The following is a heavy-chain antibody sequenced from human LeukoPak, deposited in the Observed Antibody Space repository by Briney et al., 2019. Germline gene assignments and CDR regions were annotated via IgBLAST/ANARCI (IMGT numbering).Heavy chain of an antibody. Sequence: GGSLRLSCAASGFTVSSNYMSWVRQAPGKGLEWVSVIYSGGSTYYGDSVTGRFTISSNNSKNTLYLQMNSLIAEDTAVYYCARDRYGGNYSDYYYYYMDVWGKGTTVTVSS. CDR1: GFTVSSNY. J-gene: IGHJ6*03. CDR2: IYSGGST. V-gene: IGHV3-66*02. D-gene: IGHD4-23*01. CDR3: ARDRYGGNYSDYYYYYMDV.